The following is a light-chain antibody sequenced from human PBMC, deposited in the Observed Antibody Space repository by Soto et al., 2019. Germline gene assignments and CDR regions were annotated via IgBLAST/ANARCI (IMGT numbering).Light chain of an antibody. CDR1: QGVSNY. V-gene: IGKV3-15*01. Sequence: EILLTQSPATLCLSPGERATLSCRSSQGVSNYLAWYQQKPGQAPRLLIYGASTRAPGFTARFSGSGSGTDFTLTISSLQSEDFAVYYCQQYNNWPWTFGQGTKVEIK. J-gene: IGKJ1*01. CDR3: QQYNNWPWT. CDR2: GAS.